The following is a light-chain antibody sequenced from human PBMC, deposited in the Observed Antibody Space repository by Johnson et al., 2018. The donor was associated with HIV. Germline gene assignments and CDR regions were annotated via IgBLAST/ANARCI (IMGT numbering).Light chain of an antibody. V-gene: IGLV1-51*01. CDR1: SSNIGNNY. J-gene: IGLJ1*01. CDR3: GTWDSSLSAGGV. Sequence: QSVLTQSPSVSAAPGQKVTISCSGSSSNIGNNYVSWYQQLTGAAPKLLIYDNNNRPSGIPDRFSGSKSGTSATLGITGLQTGDEADYYCGTWDSSLSAGGVFGTGTKVTVL. CDR2: DNN.